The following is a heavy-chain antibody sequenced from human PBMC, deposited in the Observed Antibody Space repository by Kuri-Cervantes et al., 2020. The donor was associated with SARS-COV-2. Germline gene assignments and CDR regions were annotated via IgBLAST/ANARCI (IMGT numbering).Heavy chain of an antibody. CDR2: INWNGGST. D-gene: IGHD6-19*01. CDR1: GFTFDDYG. CDR3: ARGISIAVAGWYFDY. J-gene: IGHJ4*03. V-gene: IGHV3-20*04. Sequence: GESLKISCAASGFTFDDYGMSWVRQAPGKGLEWVSGINWNGGSTGYADSVKGRFTISRDNAKNSLYLQMNSLRAEDTAVYYCARGISIAVAGWYFDYWGKGT.